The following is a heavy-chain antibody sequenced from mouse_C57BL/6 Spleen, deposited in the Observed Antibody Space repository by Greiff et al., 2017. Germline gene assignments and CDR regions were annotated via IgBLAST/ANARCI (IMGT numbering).Heavy chain of an antibody. CDR1: GYSITSGYY. V-gene: IGHV3-6*01. Sequence: EVQVVESGPGLVKPSQSLSLTCSVTGYSITSGYYWNWIRQFPGNKLEWMGYISYDGSNNYNPSLKNRISITRDTSKNQFCLKLKSVTTEDTATYYCARDGGGAMDYWGQGTSVTVSS. CDR2: ISYDGSN. J-gene: IGHJ4*01. CDR3: ARDGGGAMDY.